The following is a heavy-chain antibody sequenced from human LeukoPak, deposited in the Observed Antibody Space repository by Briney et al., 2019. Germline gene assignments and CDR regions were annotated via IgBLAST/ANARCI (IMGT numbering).Heavy chain of an antibody. Sequence: GGSLRLSCAASGFSFSDYYMSWIRQAPGKGLEWVSYIDGSGYTIFYTDSVKGRFTISRDNAKNSLHLQMNSLRAEDTAVYFCAREVNDPDAIDIWGQGTLVTVSS. CDR1: GFSFSDYY. V-gene: IGHV3-11*01. CDR2: IDGSGYTI. J-gene: IGHJ3*02. CDR3: AREVNDPDAIDI.